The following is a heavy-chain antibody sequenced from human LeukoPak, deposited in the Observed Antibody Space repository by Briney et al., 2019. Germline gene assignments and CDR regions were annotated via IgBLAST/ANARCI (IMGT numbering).Heavy chain of an antibody. CDR2: IYYSVTT. Sequence: SETLSLTCTVSGGSISRSSDYWGWIRQSPGKGLEWIGSIYYSVTTYYNPSLKSRVTISVDTSKNQVSLKVTSVTAADTAVYYCARPTGDSASNFDYWGQGTLVTVFS. D-gene: IGHD4-17*01. V-gene: IGHV4-39*01. J-gene: IGHJ4*02. CDR3: ARPTGDSASNFDY. CDR1: GGSISRSSDY.